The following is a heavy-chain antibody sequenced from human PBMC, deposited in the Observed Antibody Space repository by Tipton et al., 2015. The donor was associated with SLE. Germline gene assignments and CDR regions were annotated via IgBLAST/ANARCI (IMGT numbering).Heavy chain of an antibody. Sequence: TLSLTCALYRGSFSGYSWSWIRQSPGRGLEWIGEFNHTGSTNYNPSLKSRVTISADTSKNQFSLKLNSGTAADTAVYYCARQPLYYNSRGSSPAYFQFWGQGTPVTVSS. D-gene: IGHD3-22*01. CDR2: FNHTGST. J-gene: IGHJ1*01. V-gene: IGHV4-34*01. CDR3: ARQPLYYNSRGSSPAYFQF. CDR1: RGSFSGYS.